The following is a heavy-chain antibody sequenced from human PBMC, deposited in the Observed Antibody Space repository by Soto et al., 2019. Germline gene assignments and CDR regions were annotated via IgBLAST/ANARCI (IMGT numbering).Heavy chain of an antibody. CDR2: LSYDGSNK. CDR1: GFTFSSYA. D-gene: IGHD5-18*01. Sequence: GGSLRLSCAASGFTFSSYAMHRVRQAPGKGLERVAVLSYDGSNKYYADSVKGRSTISRDNSKNTLYLQMNSLRAEDTAVYYCARDRDSYGPYYFDYWGQGALVTVSS. V-gene: IGHV3-30-3*01. CDR3: ARDRDSYGPYYFDY. J-gene: IGHJ4*02.